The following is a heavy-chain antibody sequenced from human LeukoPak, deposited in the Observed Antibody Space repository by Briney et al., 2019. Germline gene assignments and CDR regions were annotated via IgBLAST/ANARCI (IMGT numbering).Heavy chain of an antibody. J-gene: IGHJ4*02. V-gene: IGHV3-9*01. CDR3: AKDITGVTYYDILTGLDY. CDR1: GFTFDDYA. Sequence: GRSLRLSCAASGFTFDDYAMHWVRQAPGKGLEWVSGISWNSGSIGYADSVKGRFTISRDNAKNSLYLQMNSLRAVDTALYYCAKDITGVTYYDILTGLDYWGQGTLVTVSS. CDR2: ISWNSGSI. D-gene: IGHD3-9*01.